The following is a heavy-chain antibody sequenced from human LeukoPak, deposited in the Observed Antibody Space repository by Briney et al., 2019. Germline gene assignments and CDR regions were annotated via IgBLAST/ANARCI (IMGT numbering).Heavy chain of an antibody. CDR3: ARVPIAVAGAFDI. Sequence: ASVKVSCKASGYTFTSYAMHWVRQAPGQRLEWMGWINAGNGNTKYSQKFQGRVTITRDTSASTAYMELSSLRSEDTAVYYCARVPIAVAGAFDIWGQGTMVTVSS. J-gene: IGHJ3*02. V-gene: IGHV1-3*01. D-gene: IGHD6-19*01. CDR1: GYTFTSYA. CDR2: INAGNGNT.